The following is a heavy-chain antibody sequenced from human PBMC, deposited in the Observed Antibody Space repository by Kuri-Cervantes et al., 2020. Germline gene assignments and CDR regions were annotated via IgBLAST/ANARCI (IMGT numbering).Heavy chain of an antibody. Sequence: SQTLSLTCAVYGGSFSGYYWSWIRQPPGKGLEWIGEINHSGSTNYNPSLKSRVTIPVDTSKNQFSLKLSSVTAADTAVYYCARGARHPTYGMDVWGQGTTVTVSS. CDR3: ARGARHPTYGMDV. D-gene: IGHD1-26*01. CDR1: GGSFSGYY. CDR2: INHSGST. J-gene: IGHJ6*02. V-gene: IGHV4-34*01.